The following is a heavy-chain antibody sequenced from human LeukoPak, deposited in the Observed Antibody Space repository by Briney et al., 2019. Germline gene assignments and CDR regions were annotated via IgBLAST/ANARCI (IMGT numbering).Heavy chain of an antibody. CDR2: INPNSGGT. Sequence: ASVKVSCKASGGTFNSYAISWVRQAPGQGLEWMGWINPNSGGTNYALKFQGRVTMTRDTSISTAYMELSGLRSDDTAVYYCARHFVTVTGVGAFDIWGQGTMVTVSS. CDR3: ARHFVTVTGVGAFDI. CDR1: GGTFNSYA. V-gene: IGHV1-2*02. J-gene: IGHJ3*02. D-gene: IGHD4-17*01.